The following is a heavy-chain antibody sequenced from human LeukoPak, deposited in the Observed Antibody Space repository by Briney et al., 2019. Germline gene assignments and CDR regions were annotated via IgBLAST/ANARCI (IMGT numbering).Heavy chain of an antibody. Sequence: GRSLRLSCAASGFTLSSYGMHWVRQAPGKGLEWVAVISYDGSNKYYADSVKGRFTISRDNSKNTLYLQMNSLRAEDTAVYYCAKGEDMVRGVNYFDYWGQGTLVTVSS. J-gene: IGHJ4*02. CDR3: AKGEDMVRGVNYFDY. V-gene: IGHV3-30*18. D-gene: IGHD3-10*01. CDR1: GFTLSSYG. CDR2: ISYDGSNK.